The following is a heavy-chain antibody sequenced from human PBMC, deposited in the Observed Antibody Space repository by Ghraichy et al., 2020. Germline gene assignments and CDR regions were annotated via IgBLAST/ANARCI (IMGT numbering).Heavy chain of an antibody. D-gene: IGHD3-3*01. V-gene: IGHV3-23*01. Sequence: GGSLRLSCAASGFTFSSYAMSWVRQAPGKGLEWVSAISGSGGSTYYADSVKGRFTITRDNSKNTLYLQMNSLRAEDTAVYYCAKSSYDFWSGYYSPYYYYMDVWGKGTTVTVSS. CDR2: ISGSGGST. J-gene: IGHJ6*03. CDR1: GFTFSSYA. CDR3: AKSSYDFWSGYYSPYYYYMDV.